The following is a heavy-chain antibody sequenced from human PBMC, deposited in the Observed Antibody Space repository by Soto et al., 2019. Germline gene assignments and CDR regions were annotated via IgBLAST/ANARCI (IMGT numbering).Heavy chain of an antibody. CDR2: INSDGIIT. V-gene: IGHV3-74*01. CDR3: ARERSGGPYGNWFDP. D-gene: IGHD6-19*01. CDR1: GFTFSTYW. J-gene: IGHJ5*02. Sequence: EVQLVESGGGLVQPGGSMRLSCAASGFTFSTYWMHWVRQAPGKGLVWVSRINSDGIITNYADSVRGVFTISSDNAKNTLSMQMTSLRAEDTGVYYCARERSGGPYGNWFDPWGQGTLVTVSS.